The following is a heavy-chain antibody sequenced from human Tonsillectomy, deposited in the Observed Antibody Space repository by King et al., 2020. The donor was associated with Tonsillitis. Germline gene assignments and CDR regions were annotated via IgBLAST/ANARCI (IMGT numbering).Heavy chain of an antibody. Sequence: VQLVQSGAEVKKPGSSVKVSCKASGGTFSSYAISWVRQAPGQGLEWMGRITPMLGISNHAQKFQDRVTITADKSTSTAYMDLSSLRSEDTAVYYCAREVGXXXYPDXYXXXYYXDVWGKGTTXTXS. CDR2: ITPMLGIS. CDR3: AREVGXXXYPDXYXXXYYXDV. V-gene: IGHV1-69*04. J-gene: IGHJ6*03. CDR1: GGTFSSYA.